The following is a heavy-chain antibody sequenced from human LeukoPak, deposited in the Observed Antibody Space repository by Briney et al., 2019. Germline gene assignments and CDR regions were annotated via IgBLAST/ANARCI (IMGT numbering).Heavy chain of an antibody. Sequence: GGSLRLSCASSGFTFSDYYMSWIRQAPGKGLEWVSYISSSGSTIYYADSVKGRFTISRDNAKSSLYLQMNSLRAEDTAVYYCARDRHVEVATTDYWGQGTLVTVSS. CDR1: GFTFSDYY. CDR2: ISSSGSTI. V-gene: IGHV3-11*01. D-gene: IGHD5-24*01. J-gene: IGHJ4*02. CDR3: ARDRHVEVATTDY.